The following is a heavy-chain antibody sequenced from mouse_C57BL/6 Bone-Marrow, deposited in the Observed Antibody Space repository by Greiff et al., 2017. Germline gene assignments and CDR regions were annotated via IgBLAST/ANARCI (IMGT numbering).Heavy chain of an antibody. CDR3: ARLFAY. CDR1: GYTFTSYW. J-gene: IGHJ3*01. Sequence: VQLQQPGAELVRPGTSVKLSCTASGYTFTSYWMHWVKQRPGQGLEWIGVIDPSDSYTNYNQKFKGKATLTVDTSSSTAYMQLSSLTSEDSAVYYCARLFAYWGQGTLVTVSA. CDR2: IDPSDSYT. V-gene: IGHV1-59*01.